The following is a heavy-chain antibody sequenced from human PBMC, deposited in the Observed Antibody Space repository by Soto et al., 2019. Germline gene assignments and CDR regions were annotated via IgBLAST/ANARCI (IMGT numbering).Heavy chain of an antibody. J-gene: IGHJ4*02. CDR3: ARDRQQWLAVGFDY. V-gene: IGHV3-23*01. CDR1: GFTFSSYA. CDR2: IHGSGVSP. Sequence: GGSLRLSCAAPGFTFSSYAIGWVRQAPGKGLEWVSGIHGSGVSPYYADSVKGRFTMSRDNSRNTLYLQMNSLRAEDTAVYYCARDRQQWLAVGFDYWGQGTLVTVSS. D-gene: IGHD6-19*01.